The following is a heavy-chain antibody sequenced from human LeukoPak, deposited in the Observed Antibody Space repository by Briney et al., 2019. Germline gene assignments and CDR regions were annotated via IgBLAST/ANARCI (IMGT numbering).Heavy chain of an antibody. Sequence: SETLSLTCAVSGGSFSDYYWTWLRQPPGKGLEWIGEINHSGSSNQNPSLKSRVTMSVDTSKNQFSLELTSVTAADTAVYYCARPANPRERLLLYWGQGTLVTVSS. CDR3: ARPANPRERLLLY. CDR1: GGSFSDYY. D-gene: IGHD3-22*01. V-gene: IGHV4-34*01. J-gene: IGHJ4*02. CDR2: INHSGSS.